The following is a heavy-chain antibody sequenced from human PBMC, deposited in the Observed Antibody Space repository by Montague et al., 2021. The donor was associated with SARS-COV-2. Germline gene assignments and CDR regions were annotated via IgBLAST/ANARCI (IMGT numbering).Heavy chain of an antibody. D-gene: IGHD3-3*01. CDR1: GFTFGSYE. CDR3: AREKRRITIFGVVIIEYFDL. CDR2: ISSSGSTI. J-gene: IGHJ2*01. V-gene: IGHV3-48*03. Sequence: SLRLSCAASGFTFGSYEMNWVRQAPGKGLEWVSYISSSGSTIYYXDSVKGRFTISRDNAKNSLYLQMNSLRAEDTAVYYCAREKRRITIFGVVIIEYFDLWGRGTLVTVSS.